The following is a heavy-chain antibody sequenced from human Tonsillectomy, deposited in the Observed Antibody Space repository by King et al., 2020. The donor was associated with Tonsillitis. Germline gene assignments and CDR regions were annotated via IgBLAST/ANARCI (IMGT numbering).Heavy chain of an antibody. Sequence: VQLVESGGGLVKPGGSLRLSCAASGFTFSDYYMSWIRQAPGKGLEWFSFISGSGSHIYYAESVKGRFTISRDNAKNSLYLQMNSLRAEDTAVYFCASTYTGNYYVDYRGQGTLVTVSS. CDR1: GFTFSDYY. CDR3: ASTYTGNYYVDY. CDR2: ISGSGSHI. J-gene: IGHJ4*02. V-gene: IGHV3-11*01. D-gene: IGHD1-26*01.